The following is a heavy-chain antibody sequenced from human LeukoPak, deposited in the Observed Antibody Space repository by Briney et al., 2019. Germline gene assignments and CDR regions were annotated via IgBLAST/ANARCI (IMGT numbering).Heavy chain of an antibody. J-gene: IGHJ5*02. Sequence: ASVKVSCKASGYTFTGYFIHWVRQAPGQGLEWMGIINPSGGSTSYAQKFQGRVTMTRDRSTSTVYMELRSLRSDDTAVYYCARVESITIFGVVIGNWFDPWGQGTLVTVSS. CDR2: INPSGGST. CDR1: GYTFTGYF. CDR3: ARVESITIFGVVIGNWFDP. V-gene: IGHV1-46*01. D-gene: IGHD3-3*01.